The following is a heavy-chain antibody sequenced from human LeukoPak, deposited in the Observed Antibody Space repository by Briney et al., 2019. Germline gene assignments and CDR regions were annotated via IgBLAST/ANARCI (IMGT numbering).Heavy chain of an antibody. Sequence: GGSLRLSCAASGFTFSSYAMHWVRQAPGKGLEWVAVISYDGSNKYYADSVKGRFTISRDNAKNSLYLQMNSLRAEDTAVYYCAREVSGWDGAALRVEHYMDVWGKGTTVTVSS. D-gene: IGHD4/OR15-4a*01. CDR1: GFTFSSYA. J-gene: IGHJ6*03. CDR3: AREVSGWDGAALRVEHYMDV. CDR2: ISYDGSNK. V-gene: IGHV3-30-3*01.